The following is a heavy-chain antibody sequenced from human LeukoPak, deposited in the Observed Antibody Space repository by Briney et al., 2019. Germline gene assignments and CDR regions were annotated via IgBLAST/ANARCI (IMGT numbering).Heavy chain of an antibody. J-gene: IGHJ4*02. CDR3: ARSDRGTTPAGPFNY. CDR2: ISGYQGST. V-gene: IGHV1-18*01. Sequence: GASVKVSCKASGYTFTNYGITWVRQAPGQGLEWMGWISGYQGSTKYAQNFQGRVTMTIDTSTSTAYMDLRSLRSDDTAICFCARSDRGTTPAGPFNYWGQGTLAAVSS. CDR1: GYTFTNYG. D-gene: IGHD1-1*01.